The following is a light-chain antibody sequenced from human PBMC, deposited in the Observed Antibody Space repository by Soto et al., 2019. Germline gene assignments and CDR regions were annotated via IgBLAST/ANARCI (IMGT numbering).Light chain of an antibody. J-gene: IGKJ1*01. CDR3: QQYRSYPWT. V-gene: IGKV1-5*03. Sequence: DIQMTQSPSTLSASVGDRATITCRASQSISSWLAWYQQKPGKAPKLLIYKASTLETEVPSRFSGSGSGTECTLTISSLQPDDFAAYYCQQYRSYPWTCGQGTKVEIK. CDR1: QSISSW. CDR2: KAS.